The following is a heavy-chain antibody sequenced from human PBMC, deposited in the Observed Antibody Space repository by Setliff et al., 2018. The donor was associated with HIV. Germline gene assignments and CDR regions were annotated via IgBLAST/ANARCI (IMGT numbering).Heavy chain of an antibody. CDR1: GFTLNELS. CDR3: ATHPPYRSAWYMRS. Sequence: ASVKVSCKISGFTLNELSIQWVRQDPAKGLEWMGGFDPEAGEIIYAQKFQGRVTMTEDTSTDTAYMDLSSLRSEDTAVYYCATHPPYRSAWYMRSWGQGTLVTVSS. D-gene: IGHD6-19*01. V-gene: IGHV1-24*01. J-gene: IGHJ5*02. CDR2: FDPEAGEI.